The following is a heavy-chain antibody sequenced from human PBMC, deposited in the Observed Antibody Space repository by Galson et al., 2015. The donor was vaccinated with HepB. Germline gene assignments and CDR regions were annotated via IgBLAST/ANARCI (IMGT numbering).Heavy chain of an antibody. Sequence: SLRLSCAASGFTFSSYAMHWVRQAPGKGLEWVAVISYDGSNKYYADSVKGRFTISRDNSKNTLYLQMNSLRAEDTAVYYCARDGRVRGVPDYWGQGTLVTVSS. CDR3: ARDGRVRGVPDY. CDR2: ISYDGSNK. J-gene: IGHJ4*02. V-gene: IGHV3-30-3*01. D-gene: IGHD3-10*01. CDR1: GFTFSSYA.